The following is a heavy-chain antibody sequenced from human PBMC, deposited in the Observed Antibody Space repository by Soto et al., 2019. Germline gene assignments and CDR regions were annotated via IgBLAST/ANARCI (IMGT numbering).Heavy chain of an antibody. CDR1: GFTFSNYA. D-gene: IGHD3-16*01. Sequence: GGSLRLSCAASGFTFSNYAMSWVRQAPGKGLEWVSLVSATAGTTYYTDSVKGRFTISRDNSRNTVYLQMNSLRADDTAEFYWGKDLLGGVFAFWGQGTLVPVPS. CDR3: GKDLLGGVFAF. V-gene: IGHV3-23*01. CDR2: VSATAGTT. J-gene: IGHJ4*02.